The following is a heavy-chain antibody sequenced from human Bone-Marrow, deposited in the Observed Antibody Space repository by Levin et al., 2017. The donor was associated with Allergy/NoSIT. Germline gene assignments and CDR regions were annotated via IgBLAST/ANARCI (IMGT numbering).Heavy chain of an antibody. J-gene: IGHJ4*01. CDR2: IYFSGST. V-gene: IGHV4-30-4*01. CDR1: GGSISSGNYY. CDR3: ATGSGSYKFYFAS. D-gene: IGHD3-10*01. Sequence: ASETLSLTCTVSGGSISSGNYYWSWIRQPPGKGLEWIGYIYFSGSTYYNPSLKSRLTISVDTSKNQFSLNLTSVTAADTAVYYCATGSGSYKFYFASWGHGTLVTVSS.